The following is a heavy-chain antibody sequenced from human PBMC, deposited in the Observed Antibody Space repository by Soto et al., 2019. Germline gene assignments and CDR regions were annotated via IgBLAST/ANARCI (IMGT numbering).Heavy chain of an antibody. J-gene: IGHJ4*02. CDR2: IWYDGSNK. CDR1: GFTFSSYG. CDR3: ARAVVSGWFRQGQIDY. D-gene: IGHD6-19*01. V-gene: IGHV3-33*01. Sequence: GGSLRLSCAASGFTFSSYGMHWVRQAPGKGLEWVAVIWYDGSNKYYADSVKGRFTISRDNSKNTLYLQMNSLRAEDTAVYYCARAVVSGWFRQGQIDYWGQGTLVTVSS.